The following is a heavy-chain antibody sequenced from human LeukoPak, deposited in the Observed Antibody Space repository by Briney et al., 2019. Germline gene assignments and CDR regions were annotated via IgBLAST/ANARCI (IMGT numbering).Heavy chain of an antibody. V-gene: IGHV3-21*01. CDR3: ARQQWLDGAYYFDY. CDR2: ISTSSSYI. D-gene: IGHD6-19*01. CDR1: GFTFSGST. Sequence: PGGSLRLSCAASGFTFSGSTMNWVRQAPGKGREWVSFISTSSSYIYYADSVRGRVTISRDNAKNSLYLQMNSLRAEDTAVYYCARQQWLDGAYYFDYWGQGTLVTVSS. J-gene: IGHJ4*02.